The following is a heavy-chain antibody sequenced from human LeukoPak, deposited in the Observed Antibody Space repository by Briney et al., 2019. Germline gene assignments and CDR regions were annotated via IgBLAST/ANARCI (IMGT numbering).Heavy chain of an antibody. J-gene: IGHJ4*02. CDR1: GGSFNNYA. V-gene: IGHV1-69*05. CDR2: FIPILDTT. D-gene: IGHD5-12*01. CDR3: ARSNDYDYHFNY. Sequence: SVKVSCKASGGSFNNYAVTWVRQAPGQGLEWMGGFIPILDTTNYAPNFQGRVTITTDESSTTAYMELSSLKWEDTALYYCARSNDYDYHFNYWGQGTLVTVSP.